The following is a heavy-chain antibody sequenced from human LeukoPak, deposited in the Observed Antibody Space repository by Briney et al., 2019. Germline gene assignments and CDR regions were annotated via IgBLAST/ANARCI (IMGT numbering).Heavy chain of an antibody. D-gene: IGHD3-22*01. CDR1: GGSISSGGYS. Sequence: SQTLSLTCAVSGGSISSGGYSWSWIRQPPGKGLEWIGYIYHSGSTYYNPSLRSRVTISVDRSKNQFSLKLSSVTAADTAVYYCARGARADYYDSSGYPNWFDPWGQGTLVTVSS. V-gene: IGHV4-30-2*01. CDR3: ARGARADYYDSSGYPNWFDP. CDR2: IYHSGST. J-gene: IGHJ5*02.